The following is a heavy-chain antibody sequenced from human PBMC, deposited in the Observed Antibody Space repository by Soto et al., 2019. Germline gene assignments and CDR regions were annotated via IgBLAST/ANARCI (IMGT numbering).Heavy chain of an antibody. V-gene: IGHV1-2*04. CDR1: GYTFTGFY. CDR3: ATGGSAVTREFDY. J-gene: IGHJ4*02. Sequence: QVQLVQSRAEVKKPGASVKVSCKASGYTFTGFYMHWVRHAPGQGLEWMGWITPNSADTEYAQHFQGWVTINRETSSSPAYMERSRLKSDATAVYFCATGGSAVTREFDYWGQGTLVSVSS. CDR2: ITPNSADT. D-gene: IGHD4-17*01.